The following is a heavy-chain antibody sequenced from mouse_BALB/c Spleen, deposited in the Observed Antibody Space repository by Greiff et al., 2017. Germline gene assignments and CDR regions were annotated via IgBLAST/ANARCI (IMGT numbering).Heavy chain of an antibody. Sequence: EVKLMESGGGLVQPGGSLKLSCAASGFTFSSYTMSWVRQTPEKRLEWVAYISNGGGSTYYPDTVKGRFTISRDNAKNTLYLQMSSLKSEDTAMYYCARLRYGYAMDYWGQGTSVTVSS. V-gene: IGHV5-12-2*01. CDR1: GFTFSSYT. CDR2: ISNGGGST. CDR3: ARLRYGYAMDY. D-gene: IGHD2-14*01. J-gene: IGHJ4*01.